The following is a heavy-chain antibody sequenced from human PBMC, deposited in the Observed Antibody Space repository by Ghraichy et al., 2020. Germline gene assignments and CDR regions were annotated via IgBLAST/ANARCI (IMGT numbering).Heavy chain of an antibody. V-gene: IGHV3-23*01. D-gene: IGHD3-22*01. Sequence: GGSLRLSCAASGFTFSSCAMSWVRLAPGKGLEWVSSISVSGASTYYADSVKGRFTISRDNSKNTLYLQMNSLRAEDTAVYYCAKDAVHYYESSAYYSFLDYWGQGTLVTVSS. CDR2: ISVSGAST. CDR3: AKDAVHYYESSAYYSFLDY. CDR1: GFTFSSCA. J-gene: IGHJ4*02.